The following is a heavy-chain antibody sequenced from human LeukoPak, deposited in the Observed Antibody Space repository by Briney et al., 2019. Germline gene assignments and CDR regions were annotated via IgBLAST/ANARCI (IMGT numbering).Heavy chain of an antibody. D-gene: IGHD4-17*01. J-gene: IGHJ3*02. Sequence: PSETLSLTCTVSGGSISSYYWSWIRQPPGKGLEWIGYIYYSGSTNYNPSLKSRVTISVDTSKNQFSLKLSSVTAADTAVYCCAGYGDYENAFDIWGQGTMVTVSS. V-gene: IGHV4-59*01. CDR1: GGSISSYY. CDR3: AGYGDYENAFDI. CDR2: IYYSGST.